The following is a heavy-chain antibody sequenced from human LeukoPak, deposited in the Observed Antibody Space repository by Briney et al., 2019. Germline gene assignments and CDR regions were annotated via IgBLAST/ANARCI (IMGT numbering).Heavy chain of an antibody. V-gene: IGHV1-69*05. J-gene: IGHJ6*03. CDR1: GGTFSSYA. Sequence: GSSVKVSCKASGGTFSSYAISWVRQAPGQGLEWMGGIIPIFGTANYAQKFQGRVTITTDESTSTAYMELISLRSEDTAVYYCARVFYGSGSYYGDDYYYYMDVWGKGTTVTVSS. CDR3: ARVFYGSGSYYGDDYYYYMDV. CDR2: IIPIFGTA. D-gene: IGHD3-10*01.